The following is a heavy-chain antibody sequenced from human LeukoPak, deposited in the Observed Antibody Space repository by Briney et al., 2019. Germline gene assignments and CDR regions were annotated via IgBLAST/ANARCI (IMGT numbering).Heavy chain of an antibody. V-gene: IGHV1-2*02. D-gene: IGHD6-19*01. CDR1: GYTFTGYY. J-gene: IGHJ5*02. CDR3: ASLAVAGNGNWFDP. Sequence: GASVKVSCKASGYTFTGYYMHWVRQAPGQGLEWMGWINPNSGGTNYAQKFQGRVTMTRDTSISTAYMELSRLRSDDTAVYYCASLAVAGNGNWFDPWGQGTLVTVSS. CDR2: INPNSGGT.